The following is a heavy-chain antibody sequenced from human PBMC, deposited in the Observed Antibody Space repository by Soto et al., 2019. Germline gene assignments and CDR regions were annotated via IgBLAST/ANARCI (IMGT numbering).Heavy chain of an antibody. Sequence: EVQLVESGGDLVQPGGSLRLSCAASGFSVSSKYMSWVRQTPGKGLEWVSLIQSGGTTYYAGSVKGRFTISRDYSDNTRFLQMNSLRVEDTAVYYCTRDDVHFNGDRYYGVPMDVWAKGPTVTVSA. CDR3: TRDDVHFNGDRYYGVPMDV. CDR2: IQSGGTT. CDR1: GFSVSSKY. D-gene: IGHD2-8*01. J-gene: IGHJ6*04. V-gene: IGHV3-66*01.